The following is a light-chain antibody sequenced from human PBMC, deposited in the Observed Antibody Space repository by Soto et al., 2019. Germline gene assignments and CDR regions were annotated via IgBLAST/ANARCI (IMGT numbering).Light chain of an antibody. CDR1: DSNIGSNT. V-gene: IGLV1-44*01. J-gene: IGLJ3*02. CDR2: GNN. CDR3: AAWDDSLNGLV. Sequence: QSVLTQPPSASGTPGQGVTISCSGSDSNIGSNTVNWYQQVPGTAPKLLMYGNNQRPSGVPDRFSGSKSGSSASLAISGLQSEDEADYYCAAWDDSLNGLVFGGGTKLTVL.